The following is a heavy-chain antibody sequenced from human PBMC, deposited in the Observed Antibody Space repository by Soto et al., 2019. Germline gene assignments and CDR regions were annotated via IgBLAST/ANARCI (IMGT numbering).Heavy chain of an antibody. CDR1: GFPFSSFY. CDR2: ISSLSTYV. V-gene: IGHV3-21*01. J-gene: IGHJ3*02. CDR3: ARGVNDAFDI. Sequence: EVQLVESGGGLVKPGGSLRLSCAASGFPFSSFYMNWVRQAPGKGLEWVSCISSLSTYVFYADSVKGRFTISRDDAKDSLFLQMYSLRAEDTAVYYCARGVNDAFDIWGQGTMVTVSP.